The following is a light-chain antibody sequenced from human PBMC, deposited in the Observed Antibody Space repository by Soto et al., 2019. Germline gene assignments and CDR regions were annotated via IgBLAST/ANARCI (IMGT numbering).Light chain of an antibody. Sequence: EIVLTQSPATLSLSPGERATLSCRASQSVSSYLAWYQQKPGQAPRLLIYDASKRATGIPARFSGSGSGPDFTLTISSLEPEDFAVYYCQQRSNWPPMYTFGQGTKLEIK. CDR2: DAS. CDR3: QQRSNWPPMYT. CDR1: QSVSSY. V-gene: IGKV3-11*01. J-gene: IGKJ2*01.